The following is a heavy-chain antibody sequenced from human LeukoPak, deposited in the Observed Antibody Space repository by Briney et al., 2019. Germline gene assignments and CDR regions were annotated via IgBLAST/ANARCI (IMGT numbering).Heavy chain of an antibody. CDR2: ISYDGSNK. Sequence: GGSLRLSCAASGFTFSNYGVDWVRQAPGKGLEWVAVISYDGSNKYYGDSVKGRFTISRDNSKNTLYLQMNSLRAEDTAVYYCAKTSEGDNNSFDIWGQGTLVTVSS. CDR1: GFTFSNYG. D-gene: IGHD1-1*01. CDR3: AKTSEGDNNSFDI. V-gene: IGHV3-30*18. J-gene: IGHJ4*02.